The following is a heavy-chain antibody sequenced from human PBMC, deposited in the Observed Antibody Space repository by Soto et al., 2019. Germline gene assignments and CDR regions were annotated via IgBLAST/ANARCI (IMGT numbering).Heavy chain of an antibody. V-gene: IGHV3-7*04. Sequence: DVQLVESGGGIVQPGGSLRLTCAASGFSLRGYWMSWVRQAPGRGLEWVANVKQDGSDKNYVDSVKGRFTISRDNAKNSLGLKMDSLGAEDTAVYYCARGGGNFDQWGRGTLVTVSS. CDR2: VKQDGSDK. J-gene: IGHJ4*02. CDR1: GFSLRGYW. CDR3: ARGGGNFDQ. D-gene: IGHD3-16*01.